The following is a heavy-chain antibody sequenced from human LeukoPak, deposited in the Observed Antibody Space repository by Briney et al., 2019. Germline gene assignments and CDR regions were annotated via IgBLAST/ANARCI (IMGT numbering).Heavy chain of an antibody. D-gene: IGHD5-24*01. CDR3: ARLQLPYWYFDP. V-gene: IGHV4-30-4*08. J-gene: IGHJ2*01. CDR2: IYYRGTT. Sequence: TLSLTCTVSGGAISTADYYWSWIRQSPGKGLEWIGYIYYRGTTYYNPSLRSRVTISVDTSKNQFSLKLSSVTAADTAVYSCARLQLPYWYFDPWGRGTLVTVSS. CDR1: GGAISTADYY.